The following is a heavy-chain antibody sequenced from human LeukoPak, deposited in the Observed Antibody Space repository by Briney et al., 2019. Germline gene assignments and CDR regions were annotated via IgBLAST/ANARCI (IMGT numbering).Heavy chain of an antibody. D-gene: IGHD4-17*01. Sequence: SETLSLTCTVSGDSFSSHYWTWIRQPPGKGLEWIGYTSYIGSTNYNPSLKSRVTISIDTSKNQFSLKLTSVTAADTAVYYCARDLVTVTKGFDIWGQGTMVSVSS. J-gene: IGHJ3*02. CDR1: GDSFSSHY. V-gene: IGHV4-59*11. CDR3: ARDLVTVTKGFDI. CDR2: TSYIGST.